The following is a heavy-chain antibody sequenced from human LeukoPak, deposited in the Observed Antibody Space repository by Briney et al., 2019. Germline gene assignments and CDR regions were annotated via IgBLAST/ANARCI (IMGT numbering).Heavy chain of an antibody. Sequence: GGSLRLSCAASGFTFSSYWMHWVRQAPGKGLVWVSRINSDGSSTSYADSVKGRFTISRDNAKNTLYLQMNSLRAEDMAVYYCARAPLGYGGIRYLDYWGQGTLVTVSS. CDR3: ARAPLGYGGIRYLDY. D-gene: IGHD4-23*01. CDR1: GFTFSSYW. V-gene: IGHV3-74*01. CDR2: INSDGSST. J-gene: IGHJ4*02.